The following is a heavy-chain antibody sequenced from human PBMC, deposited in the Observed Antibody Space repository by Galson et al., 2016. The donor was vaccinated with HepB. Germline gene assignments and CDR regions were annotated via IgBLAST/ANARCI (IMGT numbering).Heavy chain of an antibody. CDR2: ISAYNGNR. J-gene: IGHJ5*02. CDR3: ARDTGDENEFYDFPFDP. CDR1: GYTFTTYG. D-gene: IGHD3-3*01. Sequence: SVKVSCKASGYTFTTYGISWVRQAPGQGLEWMGWISAYNGNRKYAQKLQDRVTLTTDTSTSTAYMELRSLRSDDTAVYYCARDTGDENEFYDFPFDPWGQGTLVTVSP. V-gene: IGHV1-18*01.